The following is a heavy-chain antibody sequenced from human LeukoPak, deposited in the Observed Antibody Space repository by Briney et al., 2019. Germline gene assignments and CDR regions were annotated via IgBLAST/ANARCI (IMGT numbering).Heavy chain of an antibody. Sequence: QSGGSLRLSCAASGFTFSSYGMTWVRQAPGKGLEWISGTSGSGGSTYYANSVKGRFTISRDNSKNTLYLQMNSLRTEDTAVYYCAKNGASQCYSHLDWWGQGTLVTVSS. J-gene: IGHJ4*02. CDR3: AKNGASQCYSHLDW. D-gene: IGHD4/OR15-4a*01. CDR1: GFTFSSYG. CDR2: TSGSGGST. V-gene: IGHV3-23*01.